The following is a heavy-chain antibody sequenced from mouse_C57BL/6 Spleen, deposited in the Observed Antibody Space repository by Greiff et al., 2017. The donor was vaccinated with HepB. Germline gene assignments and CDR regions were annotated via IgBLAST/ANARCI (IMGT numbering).Heavy chain of an antibody. Sequence: EVQLVESGAELVRPGASVKLSCTASGFNIKDYYMHWVKQRPEQGLEWIGRIDPEDGDTEYAPKFQGKATMTADTSSNTAYLQLSSLTSEDTAVYYCTLYYYGSSLAWFAYWGQGTLVTVSA. CDR3: TLYYYGSSLAWFAY. CDR2: IDPEDGDT. D-gene: IGHD1-1*01. CDR1: GFNIKDYY. J-gene: IGHJ3*01. V-gene: IGHV14-1*01.